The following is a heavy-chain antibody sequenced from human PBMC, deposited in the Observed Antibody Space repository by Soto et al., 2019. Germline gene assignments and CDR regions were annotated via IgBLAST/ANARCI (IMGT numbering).Heavy chain of an antibody. CDR3: ARGLLWRCGSGGSCRRINWFDP. V-gene: IGHV4-34*01. J-gene: IGHJ5*02. CDR1: GGYFSGYH. D-gene: IGHD2-15*01. Sequence: SETLSLTCAVDGGYFSGYHWSWIRQPPGKGLEWIGEINHSGSTNYNPSLKSRVTISVDTSKNQFSLKLSSVTAADTAVYYCARGLLWRCGSGGSCRRINWFDPWGQGTLVTVSS. CDR2: INHSGST.